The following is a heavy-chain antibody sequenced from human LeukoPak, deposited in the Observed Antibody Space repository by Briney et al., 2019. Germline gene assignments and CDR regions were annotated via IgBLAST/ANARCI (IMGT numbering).Heavy chain of an antibody. CDR2: INHSGST. CDR1: GGSFSGYY. Sequence: SETLSLTCAVYGGSFSGYYWSWIRQPPGKGLEWIGEINHSGSTNYNPSLKSRVTISVDTSKNQFSLKLSSVTAADTAVYYCAIDSGGSPRRRGGYYYYGMDVWGQGTTVTVSS. V-gene: IGHV4-34*01. J-gene: IGHJ6*02. CDR3: AIDSGGSPRRRGGYYYYGMDV. D-gene: IGHD1-14*01.